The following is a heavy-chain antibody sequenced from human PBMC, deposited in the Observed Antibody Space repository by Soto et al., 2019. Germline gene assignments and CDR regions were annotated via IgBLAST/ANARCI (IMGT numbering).Heavy chain of an antibody. D-gene: IGHD3-22*01. V-gene: IGHV1-2*04. Sequence: ASVKVSCKASGYTFTGHYMHWVRQAPGQGLEWMGWIDPNSGGTNYAQKFQGWVTMTRDTSISTAYMELSRLRSDDTAVYYCARQWLLDENWFDPWGQGTLVTVSS. J-gene: IGHJ5*02. CDR1: GYTFTGHY. CDR2: IDPNSGGT. CDR3: ARQWLLDENWFDP.